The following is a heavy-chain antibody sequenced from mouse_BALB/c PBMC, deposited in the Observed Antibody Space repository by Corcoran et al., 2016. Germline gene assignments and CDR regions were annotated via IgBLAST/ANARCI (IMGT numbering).Heavy chain of an antibody. J-gene: IGHJ4*01. Sequence: QIQLVQSGPELKKHGETVKISCKASGYTFTNYGMNWVKQAPGKGLKWMGWINTYTGEPTYADDFKGRFAFSLETSASTAYLQINKLNNEDMATYFCAREPYAMDYWGQGTSVTVSS. CDR2: INTYTGEP. CDR1: GYTFTNYG. V-gene: IGHV9-1*02. CDR3: AREPYAMDY.